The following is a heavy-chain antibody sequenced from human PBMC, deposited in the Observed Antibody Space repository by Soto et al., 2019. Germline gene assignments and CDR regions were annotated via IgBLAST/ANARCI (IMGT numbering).Heavy chain of an antibody. CDR1: GFSFSSYG. Sequence: HPVGSLRLSCAASGFSFSSYGMHWVRQAPGKGLEWVAVIWHDGSKTYYADSVKGRLIISRDNSKNTLYVQINSLRAEDRGVYFCARGSIVAAEYGMDVWGHGTTVTVSS. D-gene: IGHD6-13*01. CDR2: IWHDGSKT. V-gene: IGHV3-33*01. CDR3: ARGSIVAAEYGMDV. J-gene: IGHJ6*02.